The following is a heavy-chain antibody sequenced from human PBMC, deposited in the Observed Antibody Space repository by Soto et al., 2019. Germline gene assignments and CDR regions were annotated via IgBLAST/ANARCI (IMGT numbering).Heavy chain of an antibody. V-gene: IGHV3-72*01. Sequence: EVQLVESGGGLVQPGGSLRLSCAASGFTFSDHYMDWVRQAPGKGLEWVGRTRNKANSYTTEYAASVKGRFTISRDDSNNSLDLQMNSLKTEDTAVYYCARDGSGDYLFDYWGQGTLGTVSS. CDR1: GFTFSDHY. CDR2: TRNKANSYTT. D-gene: IGHD4-17*01. J-gene: IGHJ4*02. CDR3: ARDGSGDYLFDY.